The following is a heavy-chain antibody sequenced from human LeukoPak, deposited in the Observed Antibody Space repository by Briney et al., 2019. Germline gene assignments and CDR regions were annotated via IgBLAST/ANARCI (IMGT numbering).Heavy chain of an antibody. CDR3: ARVRGRDFWSGYYTSFDY. J-gene: IGHJ4*02. D-gene: IGHD3-3*01. Sequence: GGSLRLSSAASGLTFSSHWMHWVRQAPGKGLVWVSRINSDGSSTSYADSVKGRFTISRDNAKNTLYLQMNSLRAEDTAVYYCARVRGRDFWSGYYTSFDYWGQGTLVTVSS. V-gene: IGHV3-74*01. CDR2: INSDGSST. CDR1: GLTFSSHW.